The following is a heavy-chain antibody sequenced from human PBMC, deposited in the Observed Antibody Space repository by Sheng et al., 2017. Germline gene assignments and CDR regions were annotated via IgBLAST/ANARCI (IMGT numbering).Heavy chain of an antibody. CDR2: INHSGST. CDR1: GGSFSGYY. D-gene: IGHD2-15*01. CDR3: ARRYCSGGSCYKVTRFDP. Sequence: QVQLQQWGAGLLKPSETLSLTCAVYGGSFSGYYWSWIRQPPGMGLEWIGEINHSGSTNYNPSLKSRVTISVDTSKNQFSLKLSSVTAADTAVYYCARRYCSGGSCYKVTRFDPWGQGNPGSPSPQ. J-gene: IGHJ5*02. V-gene: IGHV4-34*01.